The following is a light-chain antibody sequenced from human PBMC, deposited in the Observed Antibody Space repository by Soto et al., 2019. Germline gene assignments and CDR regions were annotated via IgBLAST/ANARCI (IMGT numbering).Light chain of an antibody. CDR2: GAS. Sequence: ETVMTQSPAALSVSPGERATLSCRASQSVSSDLAWYQQKPGQAPRLLIFGASTRATGIPARFSGSGTGTEFSITISSLQSEDFAVYYCQQYRNWPPATFGQGTKLEIK. CDR3: QQYRNWPPAT. CDR1: QSVSSD. J-gene: IGKJ2*01. V-gene: IGKV3-15*01.